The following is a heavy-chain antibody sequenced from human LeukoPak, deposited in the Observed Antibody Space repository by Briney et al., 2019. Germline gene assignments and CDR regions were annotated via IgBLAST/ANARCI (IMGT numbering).Heavy chain of an antibody. V-gene: IGHV4-39*01. CDR1: GGSISSSSYY. D-gene: IGHD6-19*01. J-gene: IGHJ4*02. CDR3: ASLMEIAVAGNYFDY. CDR2: IFYSGST. Sequence: SETLSLTRTVSGGSISSSSYYWGWIRQPPGRGLEWIGNIFYSGSTYYNPSLKSRVTISVGTSKNQFSLRLSSVTAADTAVYYCASLMEIAVAGNYFDYWGQGTLVTVSS.